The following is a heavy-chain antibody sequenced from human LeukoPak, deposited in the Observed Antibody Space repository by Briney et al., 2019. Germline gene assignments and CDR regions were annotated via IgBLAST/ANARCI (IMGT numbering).Heavy chain of an antibody. Sequence: SETLSITCTVSGGSISSYNGSWIRQPPGKGLEWIAYIYDSGSTNSNPSLKSRVTISAETSKNEFSLKLSSVSAADTAVYYCARLGLCSGGSCPYSPYYMDFCGKGTTVTVSS. D-gene: IGHD2-15*01. CDR2: IYDSGST. V-gene: IGHV4-59*08. J-gene: IGHJ6*03. CDR1: GGSISSYN. CDR3: ARLGLCSGGSCPYSPYYMDF.